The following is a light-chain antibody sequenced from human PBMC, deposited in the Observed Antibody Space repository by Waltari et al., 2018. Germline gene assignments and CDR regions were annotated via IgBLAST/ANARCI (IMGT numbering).Light chain of an antibody. V-gene: IGKV3-20*01. Sequence: LSCRASQSVSRALAWYQQKPGQAPRLLIYDASTRATGIPDRFSGSGSGTDFSLTISRLEPEDFAVYYCQKYVRLPATFGQGTKVEIK. CDR2: DAS. CDR1: QSVSRA. J-gene: IGKJ1*01. CDR3: QKYVRLPAT.